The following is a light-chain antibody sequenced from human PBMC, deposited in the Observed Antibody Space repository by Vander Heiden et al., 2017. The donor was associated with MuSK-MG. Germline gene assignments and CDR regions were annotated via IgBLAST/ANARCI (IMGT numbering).Light chain of an antibody. V-gene: IGKV3-15*01. CDR2: GAS. CDR1: QSVSSN. Sequence: EIVMTQSPATLSVSPGERATLSCRASQSVSSNLAWYQQKPGQAPRLLIYGASTRATGIPARFSRSGSGTEFTLTISSLQSEDFAVYYCQQDNNWPLTFGGGTKVELK. J-gene: IGKJ4*01. CDR3: QQDNNWPLT.